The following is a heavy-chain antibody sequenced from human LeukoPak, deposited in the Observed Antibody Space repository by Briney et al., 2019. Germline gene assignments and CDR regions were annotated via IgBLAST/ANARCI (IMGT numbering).Heavy chain of an antibody. Sequence: PSETLSLTCTVSGGSISSYYWSWIRQPPGKGLEWIGYIYYSGSTNYNPSLKSRVTISVDTSKNQFSLKLSSVTAADTAVYYCARFRSYDSSGYPDYWGQGTLVTVSS. CDR3: ARFRSYDSSGYPDY. CDR2: IYYSGST. V-gene: IGHV4-59*08. CDR1: GGSISSYY. D-gene: IGHD3-22*01. J-gene: IGHJ4*02.